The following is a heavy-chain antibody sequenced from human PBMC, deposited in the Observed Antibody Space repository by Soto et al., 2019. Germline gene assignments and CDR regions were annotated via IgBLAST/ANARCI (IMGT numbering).Heavy chain of an antibody. V-gene: IGHV3-48*02. J-gene: IGHJ4*02. D-gene: IGHD2-21*02. CDR1: GFTFSSYS. CDR3: ARSLEWVVTAIQPNKFDY. Sequence: GGSLRLSCAASGFTFSSYSMNWVRQAPGKGLEWVSYISSSSSTIYYADSVKGRFTISRDNAKNSLYLQMNSLRDEDTAVYYCARSLEWVVTAIQPNKFDYWGQGTLVTVSS. CDR2: ISSSSSTI.